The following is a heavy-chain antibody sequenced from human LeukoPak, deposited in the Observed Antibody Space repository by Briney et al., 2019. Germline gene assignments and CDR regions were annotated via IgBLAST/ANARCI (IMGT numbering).Heavy chain of an antibody. CDR3: ARGLSSVNDAFDI. D-gene: IGHD3-10*01. V-gene: IGHV3-23*01. J-gene: IGHJ3*02. CDR2: IGASGSST. CDR1: EFLFSSYA. Sequence: GGSLRLSCAASEFLFSSYAMNWVRQAPGKGLEWVSGIGASGSSTYYADSVKGRFTISRDNSKTTLYPQMNSLRAEDTAVYYCARGLSSVNDAFDIWGQGTMVTVSS.